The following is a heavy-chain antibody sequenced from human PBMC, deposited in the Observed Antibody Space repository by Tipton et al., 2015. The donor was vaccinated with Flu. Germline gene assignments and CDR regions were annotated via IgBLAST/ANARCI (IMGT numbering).Heavy chain of an antibody. CDR2: IYYSGTT. CDR3: AKEGSYNILTNYYNKGVDP. J-gene: IGHJ5*02. D-gene: IGHD3-9*01. CDR1: GYSLTSYSFSSAYY. Sequence: TLSLTCTVSGYSLTSYSFSSAYYWGWFRQSPGTGLEWIGNIYYSGTTYYNPSLKSRVTMSIDTSKNQFSLKVTSVTAADTAVYYCAKEGSYNILTNYYNKGVDPWGQGTLVIVSS. V-gene: IGHV4-38-2*02.